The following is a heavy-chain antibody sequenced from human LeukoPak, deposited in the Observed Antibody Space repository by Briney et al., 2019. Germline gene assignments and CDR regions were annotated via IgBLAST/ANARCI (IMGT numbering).Heavy chain of an antibody. J-gene: IGHJ4*02. D-gene: IGHD6-13*01. CDR2: ISFDESNK. CDR1: GFTFSSSA. Sequence: GGSLRLSCAASGFTFSSSAMHWVRQAPGKGLEWVAVISFDESNKYYADSVKGRFTISRDNSKNTLYLQMNSLRAEDTAVYYCAKLSSSSWYRYYYFDSWGQGTLVTVSS. V-gene: IGHV3-30*18. CDR3: AKLSSSSWYRYYYFDS.